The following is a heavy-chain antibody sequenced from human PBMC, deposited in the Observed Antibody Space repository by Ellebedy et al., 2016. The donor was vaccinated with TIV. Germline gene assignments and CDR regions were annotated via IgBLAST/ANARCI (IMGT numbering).Heavy chain of an antibody. CDR3: ARGGGSGTYYSLDY. Sequence: PGGSLTLSCAASGFTFSTYSMNWVRQAPGKVLEWISYIGSRSGIFHYADSVKGRFTISRDNAKNSLYLQVNSLRDEDTAVYYCARGGGSGTYYSLDYWGRGTLVTVSS. CDR1: GFTFSTYS. CDR2: IGSRSGIF. J-gene: IGHJ4*02. D-gene: IGHD3-10*01. V-gene: IGHV3-48*02.